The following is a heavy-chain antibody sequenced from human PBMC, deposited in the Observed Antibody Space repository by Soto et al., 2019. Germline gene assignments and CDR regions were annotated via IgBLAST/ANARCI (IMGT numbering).Heavy chain of an antibody. D-gene: IGHD3-10*01. CDR2: ISSSSSYI. V-gene: IGHV3-21*01. CDR1: GFTFSSDS. Sequence: GGSMRLSCAASGFTFSSDSMNWVRQAPGKGLEWVSSISSSSSYIYYADSVKGRFTISRDNAKNSLYLQMKSLRAEDTAVYYCARDVVQGCANYNYYGMDVWGQGTTVTVSS. J-gene: IGHJ6*02. CDR3: ARDVVQGCANYNYYGMDV.